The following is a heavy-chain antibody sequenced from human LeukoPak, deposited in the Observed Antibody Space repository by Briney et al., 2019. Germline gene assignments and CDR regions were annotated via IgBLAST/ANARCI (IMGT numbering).Heavy chain of an antibody. CDR3: ARKIVVVPAAIYSGWFDP. CDR1: GGSISSYY. Sequence: PSETLSLTCTVSGGSISSYYWSWIRQPPGKGLEWIGYIYYSGSTNYNPSLKSRVTISVDTSKNQFSLKLSSVTAADTAVYYCARKIVVVPAAIYSGWFDPWGQGTLVTVSS. D-gene: IGHD2-2*01. J-gene: IGHJ5*02. CDR2: IYYSGST. V-gene: IGHV4-59*01.